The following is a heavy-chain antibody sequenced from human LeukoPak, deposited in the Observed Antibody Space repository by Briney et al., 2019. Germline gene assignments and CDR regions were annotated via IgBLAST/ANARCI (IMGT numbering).Heavy chain of an antibody. Sequence: SETLSLTCTVSGGSISSYYWSWIRQPAGKGLEWIGRIYASGSTNYNPSLKSRVTMSVDTSKNQFSLKLSSVTAADTAVYYCARTGYSSGWYDRGFDYWGQGTLVTVSS. D-gene: IGHD6-19*01. CDR3: ARTGYSSGWYDRGFDY. CDR1: GGSISSYY. V-gene: IGHV4-4*07. CDR2: IYASGST. J-gene: IGHJ4*02.